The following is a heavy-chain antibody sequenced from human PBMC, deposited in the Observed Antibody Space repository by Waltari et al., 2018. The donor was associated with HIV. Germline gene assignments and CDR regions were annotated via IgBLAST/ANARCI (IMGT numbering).Heavy chain of an antibody. CDR1: GFTFSAYN. D-gene: IGHD3-16*02. CDR3: AGGGYDYAWGTYRPFDY. Sequence: EVQLVESGGGLVKPGGSLRLSCAASGFTFSAYNMNGVRQAPGKGLEWVSSISSFGSNIYYPDSFKGRFTISRDNAKNSLYLQMNSLRAEDTAVYYCAGGGYDYAWGTYRPFDYWGQGTLVTVSS. J-gene: IGHJ4*02. CDR2: ISSFGSNI. V-gene: IGHV3-21*03.